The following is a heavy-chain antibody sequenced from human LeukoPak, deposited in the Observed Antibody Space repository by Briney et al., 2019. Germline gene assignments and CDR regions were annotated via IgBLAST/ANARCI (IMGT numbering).Heavy chain of an antibody. CDR2: IIPIFGTA. J-gene: IGHJ6*03. Sequence: SVKVSCKASGGTFSSYAISWVRQAPGQGLEWMGGIIPIFGTANYAQKFQGRVTITTDESTSTAYMQLSSLRSEDPAVYYCARSRRAGLGYMDVWRKGTTVTVSS. D-gene: IGHD6-19*01. CDR3: ARSRRAGLGYMDV. CDR1: GGTFSSYA. V-gene: IGHV1-69*05.